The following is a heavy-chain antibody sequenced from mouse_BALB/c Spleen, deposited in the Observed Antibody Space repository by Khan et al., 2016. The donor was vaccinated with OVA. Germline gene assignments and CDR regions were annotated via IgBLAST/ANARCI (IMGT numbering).Heavy chain of an antibody. CDR1: GYTFINYW. J-gene: IGHJ2*01. V-gene: IGHV1-7*01. CDR2: INPSTGYT. Sequence: QVQLKESGAELAKPGASVKMSCKASGYTFINYWILWVKQRPGQGLEWIGYINPSTGYTEYNQNFKDKATLTADKSSSTAYMQLSSLTSEDSAVYYCARRGLRWDFENWGQGTTLTVSS. D-gene: IGHD1-1*01. CDR3: ARRGLRWDFEN.